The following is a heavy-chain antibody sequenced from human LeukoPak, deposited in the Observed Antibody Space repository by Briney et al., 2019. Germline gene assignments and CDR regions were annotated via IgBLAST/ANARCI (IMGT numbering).Heavy chain of an antibody. V-gene: IGHV4-59*01. Sequence: PSETLSLTCTVPGVSITSYNWSWIRHPPRPGQEWIWYLYYGGSASYNPSPTSRVTISVAPSKNQLSLKLGSVTAVDAAVYYCASDSSGYDEVFDYWGQGTLVTVSS. CDR1: GVSITSYN. CDR2: LYYGGSA. D-gene: IGHD3-22*01. J-gene: IGHJ4*02. CDR3: ASDSSGYDEVFDY.